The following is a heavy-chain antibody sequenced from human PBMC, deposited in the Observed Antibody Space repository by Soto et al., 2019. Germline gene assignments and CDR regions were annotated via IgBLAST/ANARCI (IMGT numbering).Heavy chain of an antibody. D-gene: IGHD3-22*01. V-gene: IGHV1-69*13. CDR3: ANQYYYDSSVYYLGAFDI. CDR2: IIPIFGTA. Sequence: ASVKVSCKASGGTFSSYAISWVRQAPGQGLEWMGGIIPIFGTANYAQKFQGRVTITADESTSTAYMELSSLRSEDTAVYYCANQYYYDSSVYYLGAFDIWGQGTMVTVSS. J-gene: IGHJ3*02. CDR1: GGTFSSYA.